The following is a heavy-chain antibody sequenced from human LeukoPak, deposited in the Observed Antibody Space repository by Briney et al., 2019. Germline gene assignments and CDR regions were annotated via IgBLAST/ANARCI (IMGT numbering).Heavy chain of an antibody. Sequence: PGGSLRLSCAASGFTFSSYWMHWVRQAPGKGLVWVSRVNSDGSSTNYADSVKGRFTISRDNAQNTLYLQMNSLRAEDTAVYYCARNGGYDFWSGYYSVYGMGVWGQGTTVTVSS. J-gene: IGHJ6*02. CDR3: ARNGGYDFWSGYYSVYGMGV. CDR1: GFTFSSYW. D-gene: IGHD3-3*01. V-gene: IGHV3-74*01. CDR2: VNSDGSST.